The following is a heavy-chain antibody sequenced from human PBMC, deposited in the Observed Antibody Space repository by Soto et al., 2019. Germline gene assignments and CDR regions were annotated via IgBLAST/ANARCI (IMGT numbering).Heavy chain of an antibody. J-gene: IGHJ5*02. CDR3: ARDHLGYCTNGVCYTGFHWFDP. D-gene: IGHD2-8*01. CDR1: GGSISSYY. CDR2: IYYSGST. V-gene: IGHV4-59*01. Sequence: PSETLSLTCTVAGGSISSYYWSWIRQPPGKGLEWIGYIYYSGSTNYNPSLKSRVTISVDTSKNQFSLKLSSVTAADTAVYYCARDHLGYCTNGVCYTGFHWFDPWGQGTLVTVSS.